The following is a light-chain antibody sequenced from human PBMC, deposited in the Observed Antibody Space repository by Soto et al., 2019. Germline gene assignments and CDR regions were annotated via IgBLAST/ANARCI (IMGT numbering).Light chain of an antibody. CDR3: QQSYTTPLT. J-gene: IGKJ4*01. V-gene: IGKV1-39*01. CDR1: QSISSY. Sequence: DLQMTQSPSSLSASVGDRVTITCRASQSISSYLNWYQQKPGKAPNLLIYAASTLQSGVPSRFSGSGSGTDFTLTIRSLQPEDFATYYCQQSYTTPLTVGGGTKVEIK. CDR2: AAS.